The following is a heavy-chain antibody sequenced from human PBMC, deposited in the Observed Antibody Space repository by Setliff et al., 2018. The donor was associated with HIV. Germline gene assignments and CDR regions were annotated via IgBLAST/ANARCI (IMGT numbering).Heavy chain of an antibody. D-gene: IGHD2-15*01. CDR3: AKTLPTLYPPHDYYFAMDV. CDR2: ISGSGDST. Sequence: SGGSLRLSCAPSGFTFGSYAMSWVRQAPGKGLEWVSVISGSGDSTFYADSLKGRFTISRDNSKNTLYLQMNSLRAEDTAAYYCAKTLPTLYPPHDYYFAMDVWGQGTTVTVSS. V-gene: IGHV3-23*01. CDR1: GFTFGSYA. J-gene: IGHJ6*02.